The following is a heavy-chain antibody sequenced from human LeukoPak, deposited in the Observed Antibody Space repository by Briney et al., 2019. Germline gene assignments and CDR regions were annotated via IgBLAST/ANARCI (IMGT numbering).Heavy chain of an antibody. Sequence: ASVKVSCKASGYTFTGYCMHWVRQAPGQGLEWMGWINPNSGGTNYAQKFQGRVTMTRDTSISTAYMELSRLRSDDTAVYYCARGGELLGLAFEIWGQGTMVTVSS. CDR3: ARGGELLGLAFEI. J-gene: IGHJ3*02. V-gene: IGHV1-2*02. CDR2: INPNSGGT. CDR1: GYTFTGYC. D-gene: IGHD1-26*01.